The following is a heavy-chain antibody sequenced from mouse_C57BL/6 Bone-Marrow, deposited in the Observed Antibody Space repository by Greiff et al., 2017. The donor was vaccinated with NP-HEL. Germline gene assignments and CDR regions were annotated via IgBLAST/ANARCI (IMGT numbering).Heavy chain of an antibody. CDR1: GYSITSGYY. V-gene: IGHV3-6*01. J-gene: IGHJ3*01. D-gene: IGHD3-2*02. CDR3: ARGGFEAFAY. Sequence: EVQLQQSGPGLVKPSQSLSLTCSVTGYSITSGYYWNWIRQFPGNKLEWMGYISYDGSNNYNPSLKNRTSITRDTSKNQFFLKLNSVTTEDTATYYCARGGFEAFAYWGQGTLVTVAA. CDR2: ISYDGSN.